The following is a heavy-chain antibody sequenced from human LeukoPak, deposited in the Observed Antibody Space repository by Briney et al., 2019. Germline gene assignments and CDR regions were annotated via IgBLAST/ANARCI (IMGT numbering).Heavy chain of an antibody. V-gene: IGHV3-21*01. CDR1: GFTFSSYS. Sequence: KTSGSLTLSCAASGFTFSSYSMNWVRQAPGKGLEWVSSISSSSSYIYYADSVKGRFTISRDNAKNSLYLQMNSLRAEDTAVYYCARAGLLRPFDYWGQGTLVTVSS. D-gene: IGHD1-26*01. CDR2: ISSSSSYI. J-gene: IGHJ4*02. CDR3: ARAGLLRPFDY.